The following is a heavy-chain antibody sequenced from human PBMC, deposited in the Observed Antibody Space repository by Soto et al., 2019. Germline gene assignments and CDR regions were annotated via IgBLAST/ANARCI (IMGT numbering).Heavy chain of an antibody. CDR2: ISSSSSTI. CDR1: GFTFSSYD. V-gene: IGHV3-48*02. J-gene: IGHJ4*02. Sequence: EVQLVESGGGLVQPGGSLRLSCAASGFTFSSYDMNWVRQAPGKGLEWVSYISSSSSTISYADSVKGRFTISRDNAKNSLYLQMNSLRDGDRAVFYCARDDGIFDFWGQGTLVPVPS. D-gene: IGHD2-15*01. CDR3: ARDDGIFDF.